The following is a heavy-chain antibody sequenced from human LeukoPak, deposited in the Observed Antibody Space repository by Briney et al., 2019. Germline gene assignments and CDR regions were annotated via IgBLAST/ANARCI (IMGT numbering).Heavy chain of an antibody. V-gene: IGHV1-18*01. CDR3: ARAGGITIFGVVYTYNWFDP. CDR2: ISAYNGNT. J-gene: IGHJ5*02. D-gene: IGHD3-3*01. CDR1: GYTFTSYG. Sequence: ASVNVSCKASGYTFTSYGISWVRQAPGQGLEWMGWISAYNGNTNYAQKLQGRVTMTTDTSTSTAYMELRGLRSDDTAVYYCARAGGITIFGVVYTYNWFDPWGQGTLVTVSS.